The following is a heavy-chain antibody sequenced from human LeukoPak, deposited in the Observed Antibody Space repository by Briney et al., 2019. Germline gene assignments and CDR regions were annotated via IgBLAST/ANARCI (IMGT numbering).Heavy chain of an antibody. CDR3: ARDLSSSNANWFDP. CDR1: GYTFTGYY. D-gene: IGHD6-13*01. CDR2: INPNSGGT. J-gene: IGHJ5*02. V-gene: IGHV1-2*02. Sequence: ASVKVSCKASGYTFTGYYMHWVRQAPGQGLEWMGWINPNSGGTNYAQKFRGRVTMTRDTSISTAYMELSRLRSDDTAVYYCARDLSSSNANWFDPWGQGTLVTVSS.